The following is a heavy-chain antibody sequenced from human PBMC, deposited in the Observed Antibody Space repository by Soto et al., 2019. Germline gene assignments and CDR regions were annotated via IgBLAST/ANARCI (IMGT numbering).Heavy chain of an antibody. CDR2: IIPIFGTA. CDR1: EGTFGSYA. D-gene: IGHD3-16*01. V-gene: IGHV1-69*13. Sequence: GASVDVSWKASEGTFGSYAISWVRQAPGQGLEWMGGIIPIFGTANYAQKFQGRVTITADESTSTAYMELSSLRSEDTAVYYCARVDTFGSSYSYDYWGQGTRVTVSS. J-gene: IGHJ4*02. CDR3: ARVDTFGSSYSYDY.